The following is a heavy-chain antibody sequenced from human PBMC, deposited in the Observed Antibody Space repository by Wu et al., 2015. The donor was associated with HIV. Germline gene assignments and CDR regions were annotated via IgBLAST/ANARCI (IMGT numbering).Heavy chain of an antibody. D-gene: IGHD2-21*02. V-gene: IGHV1-2*02. CDR1: GYTFTGYY. CDR2: INPNSGGT. CDR3: ARVGGMVTNNGYWFFDI. J-gene: IGHJ2*01. Sequence: QVQLVQSGAEVKKPGASVKVSCKASGYTFTGYYMHWLRQAPGQGPEWMGWINPNSGGTNFAQKFQDRVTLTRDASTSTAYMDMRGLRSDDTAVYYCARVGGMVTNNGYWFFDIWGRGSLVTVSS.